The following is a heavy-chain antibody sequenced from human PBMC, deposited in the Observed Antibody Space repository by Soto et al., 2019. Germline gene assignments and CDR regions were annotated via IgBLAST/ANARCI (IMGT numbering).Heavy chain of an antibody. Sequence: AGSLRLSCAASGFTFSSYAMSWVRQAPGKGLEWVSAISGSGGSTYYADSVKGRFTISRDNSKNTLYLQMNSLRAEDTAVYYYAKDQRQQLVLFDYWGQGTLVTVSS. J-gene: IGHJ4*02. V-gene: IGHV3-23*01. CDR3: AKDQRQQLVLFDY. CDR1: GFTFSSYA. D-gene: IGHD6-13*01. CDR2: ISGSGGST.